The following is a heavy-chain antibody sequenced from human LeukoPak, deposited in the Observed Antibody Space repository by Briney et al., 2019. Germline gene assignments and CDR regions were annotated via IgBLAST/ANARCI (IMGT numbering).Heavy chain of an antibody. CDR1: GFTVSSNC. CDR3: ARYSPRREGGGCHVDY. J-gene: IGHJ4*02. D-gene: IGHD2-21*01. Sequence: GGSLTLSCAAFGFTVSSNCVNWVRQPAGKGLEWVAVICSGGSTNYADCVKGRLTISKDNSKNQLYLQMNSLRPEDTAVYSCARYSPRREGGGCHVDYWGEGALVTVSS. CDR2: ICSGGST. V-gene: IGHV3-66*01.